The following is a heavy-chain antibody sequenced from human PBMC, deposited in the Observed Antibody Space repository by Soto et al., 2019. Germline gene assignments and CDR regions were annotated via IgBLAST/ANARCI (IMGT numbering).Heavy chain of an antibody. CDR2: INPNRGGT. Sequence: QVQLVQSVAEVKKPGASVKVSCKASGYTFTGYYMHWVRQAPGQGLEWMGWINPNRGGTHYAQKFQGWVTMTRDTSISTAYMELSRPRSDDTAVYYGARDFGYGGPEYWGQGTLVTVSS. V-gene: IGHV1-2*04. CDR3: ARDFGYGGPEY. J-gene: IGHJ4*02. CDR1: GYTFTGYY. D-gene: IGHD4-17*01.